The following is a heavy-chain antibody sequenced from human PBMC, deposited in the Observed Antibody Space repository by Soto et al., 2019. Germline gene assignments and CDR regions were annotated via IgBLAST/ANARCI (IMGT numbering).Heavy chain of an antibody. Sequence: EVQLVESGGGLVQPGGSLRLSCAASGFTVSSNYMSWVRQAPWKGLERVSVNNSGGSTYYADSVKGRSTISRDNSKNTLYRQLHSLRAEETAAYYCARDVRVAAHQSQIGDWYFDLWGRGTRVTVSS. CDR3: ARDVRVAAHQSQIGDWYFDL. J-gene: IGHJ2*01. D-gene: IGHD6-6*01. V-gene: IGHV3-66*01. CDR2: NNSGGST. CDR1: GFTVSSNY.